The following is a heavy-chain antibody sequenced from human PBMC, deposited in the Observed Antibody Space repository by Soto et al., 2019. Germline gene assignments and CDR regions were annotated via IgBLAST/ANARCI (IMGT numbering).Heavy chain of an antibody. D-gene: IGHD6-13*01. V-gene: IGHV3-23*01. CDR2: ISGSGGST. Sequence: GGSLRLSCAASGFTFSSYAMSWVRQAPGKGLEWVSAISGSGGSTYYADSVKGRFTISRDNSKNTLYLQMNSLRAEDTAVYYCANRVEDSSSWYYFDYWGQGTLVTVSS. J-gene: IGHJ4*02. CDR3: ANRVEDSSSWYYFDY. CDR1: GFTFSSYA.